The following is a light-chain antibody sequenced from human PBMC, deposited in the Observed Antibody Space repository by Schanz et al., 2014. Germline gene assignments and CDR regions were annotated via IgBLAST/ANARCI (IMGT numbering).Light chain of an antibody. CDR2: GAS. Sequence: EIVMTQSPAILSVSPGERATLSCRASQSVSSNLAWYQQKPGQAPRLLIYGASTRATGIPARFSGSGSGTEFTLTISSLQSEDFAVYYCQQYSNWPPITFGGGTKVEI. V-gene: IGKV3-15*01. J-gene: IGKJ4*01. CDR3: QQYSNWPPIT. CDR1: QSVSSN.